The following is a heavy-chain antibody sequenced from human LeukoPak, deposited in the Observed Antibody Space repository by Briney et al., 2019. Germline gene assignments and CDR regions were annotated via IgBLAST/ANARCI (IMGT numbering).Heavy chain of an antibody. V-gene: IGHV5-51*01. Sequence: GESLMISCKGSGYSFTSYWIGWVRQMPGKGLGWMGIIYPGDSDTRYSPSFQGQVTISADKSISTAYLQWSSLKASDTAMYYCARQEYYYGSGSYLGEEAYYFDYWGQGTLVTVSS. J-gene: IGHJ4*02. CDR2: IYPGDSDT. CDR1: GYSFTSYW. D-gene: IGHD3-10*01. CDR3: ARQEYYYGSGSYLGEEAYYFDY.